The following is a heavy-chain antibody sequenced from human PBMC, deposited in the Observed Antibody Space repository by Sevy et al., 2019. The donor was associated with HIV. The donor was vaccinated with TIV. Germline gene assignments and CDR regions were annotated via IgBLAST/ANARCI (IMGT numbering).Heavy chain of an antibody. CDR2: ISTGRSTI. V-gene: IGHV3-48*01. Sequence: GGSLRLSCAASGFTFISYSFNWVRQAPGKGLEWLSYISTGRSTIYYADSVKGRFTISRDNAKKSLYLQMNSLRVEDTAVYYCVREGGYSDQGMDVWGQGTTVTVSS. D-gene: IGHD5-18*01. J-gene: IGHJ6*02. CDR1: GFTFISYS. CDR3: VREGGYSDQGMDV.